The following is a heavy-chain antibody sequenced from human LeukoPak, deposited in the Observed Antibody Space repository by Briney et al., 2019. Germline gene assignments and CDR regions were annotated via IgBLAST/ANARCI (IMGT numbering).Heavy chain of an antibody. Sequence: PGGSLRLSCAASGFTFSSYAMSWVRQAPGKGLEWVSAISGSGGSTYYADFVKGRFTISRDNSKKTLYLQMHSLRAEDSVVYYCANWGGTYWGQGTLVTVSS. CDR1: GFTFSSYA. V-gene: IGHV3-23*01. D-gene: IGHD7-27*01. J-gene: IGHJ4*02. CDR2: ISGSGGST. CDR3: ANWGGTY.